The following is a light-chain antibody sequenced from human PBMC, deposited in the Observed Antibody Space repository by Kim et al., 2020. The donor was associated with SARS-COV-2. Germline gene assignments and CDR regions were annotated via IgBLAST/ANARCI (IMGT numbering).Light chain of an antibody. CDR3: GADHGSGSNFVVV. Sequence: CTLGSGYSNYKVDWYQQGPGKGPRFVMRVGTGGIVGSKGDGIPDRFSVLGSGLNRYLTIKNIQEEDESDYHCGADHGSGSNFVVVFGGGTQLTVL. CDR1: SGYSNYK. J-gene: IGLJ2*01. V-gene: IGLV9-49*01. CDR2: VGTGGIVG.